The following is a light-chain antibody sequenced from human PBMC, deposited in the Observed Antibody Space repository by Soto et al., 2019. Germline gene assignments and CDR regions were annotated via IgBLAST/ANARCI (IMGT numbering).Light chain of an antibody. J-gene: IGLJ1*01. Sequence: QSVLTQPASVSGSPGQSITISCTGTSSDVGGYNYVSWYQQHPGKAPKLMIFEVSNRPSGVSNRFSGSKAGNTASLTVSGLQAEDEADYYCSSHAGGDNYVFGSGTKVTVL. V-gene: IGLV2-14*01. CDR2: EVS. CDR1: SSDVGGYNY. CDR3: SSHAGGDNYV.